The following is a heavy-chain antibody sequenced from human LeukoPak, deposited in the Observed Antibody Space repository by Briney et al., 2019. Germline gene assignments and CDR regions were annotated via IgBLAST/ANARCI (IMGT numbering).Heavy chain of an antibody. D-gene: IGHD1-14*01. Sequence: PGGSLRLSCTASGLTFSTSGFNWVRQAPGKGLEWVASIGPTGSDRYHADSIKGRFTISRDHANNFLYLQMNSLGAEDTAVYYCATETNGRHYDYWGQGTLLTVSS. J-gene: IGHJ4*02. V-gene: IGHV3-21*06. CDR1: GLTFSTSG. CDR3: ATETNGRHYDY. CDR2: IGPTGSDR.